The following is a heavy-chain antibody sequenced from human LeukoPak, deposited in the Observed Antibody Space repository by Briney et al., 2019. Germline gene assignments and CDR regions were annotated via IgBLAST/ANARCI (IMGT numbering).Heavy chain of an antibody. D-gene: IGHD6-13*01. J-gene: IGHJ4*02. CDR1: GGTFSSYA. CDR3: ASFTAAAGGYFDY. CDR2: IIPILGIA. Sequence: SVKVSCKASGGTFSSYAISWVRQAPGQGLEWMGRIIPILGIANYAQKFQGRVTITADKSTSTAYMELSSLRSKDTAVYYCASFTAAAGGYFDYWGQGTLVTVSS. V-gene: IGHV1-69*04.